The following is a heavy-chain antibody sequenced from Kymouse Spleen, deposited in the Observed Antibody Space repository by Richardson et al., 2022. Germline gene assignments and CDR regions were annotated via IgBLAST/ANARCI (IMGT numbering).Heavy chain of an antibody. CDR2: IRSKANSYAT. V-gene: IGHV3-73*02. D-gene: IGHD6-13*01. J-gene: IGHJ4*02. CDR1: GFTFSGSA. Sequence: EVQLVESGGGLVQPGGSLKLSCAASGFTFSGSAMHWVRQASGKGLEWVGRIRSKANSYATAYAASVKGRFTISRDDSKNTAYLQMNSLKTEDTAVYYCTRRGAAAGTDFDYWGQGTLVTVSS. CDR3: TRRGAAAGTDFDY.